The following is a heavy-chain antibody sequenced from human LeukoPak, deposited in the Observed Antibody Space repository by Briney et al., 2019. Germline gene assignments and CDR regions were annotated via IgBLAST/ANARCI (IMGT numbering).Heavy chain of an antibody. CDR3: AKWRRYCSGGSCYEGDYGLDV. J-gene: IGHJ6*02. CDR1: AFTFSNYA. D-gene: IGHD2-15*01. V-gene: IGHV3-23*01. CDR2: ISGIVSST. Sequence: GGSLRLFCAASAFTFSNYAMTWVHQAPGKGLEWVSSISGIVSSTYYADSVKGRFTISRDNSKNTLDLQMNSLRAEGTAIYYCAKWRRYCSGGSCYEGDYGLDVWGQGTTVTVSS.